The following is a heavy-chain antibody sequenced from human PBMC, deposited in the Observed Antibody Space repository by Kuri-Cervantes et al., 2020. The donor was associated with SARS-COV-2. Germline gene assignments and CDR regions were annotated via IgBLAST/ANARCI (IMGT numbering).Heavy chain of an antibody. V-gene: IGHV4-39*01. D-gene: IGHD7-27*01. J-gene: IGHJ4*02. Sequence: GSLRLSCTVSGGSISSSSYYWGWIRQPPGKGLKWIGSIYYSGSTYYNPSLKSRVTISVDTSKNQFSLKLSSVTAADTAVYYCARGRTGESSRFDYWGQGTLVTVSS. CDR2: IYYSGST. CDR3: ARGRTGESSRFDY. CDR1: GGSISSSSYY.